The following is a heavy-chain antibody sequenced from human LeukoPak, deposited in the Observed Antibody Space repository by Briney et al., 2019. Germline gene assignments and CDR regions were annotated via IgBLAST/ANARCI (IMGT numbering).Heavy chain of an antibody. D-gene: IGHD4-17*01. Sequence: SETLSLTCTVSGGSISSSSYYWGWIRQPPGKGLEWIGSIYYSGSTYYNPSLKSRVTISVDTSKNQFSLKLSSVTAADTAVYYCARYDYGDYFDYWGQGTLVTVSS. CDR2: IYYSGST. CDR3: ARYDYGDYFDY. CDR1: GGSISSSSYY. V-gene: IGHV4-39*07. J-gene: IGHJ4*02.